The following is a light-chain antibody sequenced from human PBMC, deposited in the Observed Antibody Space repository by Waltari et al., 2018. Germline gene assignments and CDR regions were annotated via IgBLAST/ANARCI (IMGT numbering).Light chain of an antibody. CDR2: LGS. V-gene: IGKV2-28*01. CDR3: MQALQTPT. CDR1: QSLLQSNGYNY. J-gene: IGKJ1*01. Sequence: DIVMTQSPLSLPVTPGEPASISCRSSQSLLQSNGYNYLDWYLQKPGQSPQLLIYLGSNRASGVPDRFSGSGSGTDFTLKISRVEPEDVGVYYCMQALQTPTFGQGTKVEIK.